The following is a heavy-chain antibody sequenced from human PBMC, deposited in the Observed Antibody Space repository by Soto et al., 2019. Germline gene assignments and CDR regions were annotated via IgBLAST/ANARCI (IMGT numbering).Heavy chain of an antibody. Sequence: QVQLVQSGAEVKKPGSSVKVSCKASGGTFSSYAISWVRQAPGQGLEWMGGIIPIFGTANYAQKFQGRVTITADESTSTAYMELSSLSSEDTAVYYCARVPSAGDHKIYFDYWGQGTLVTVSS. CDR1: GGTFSSYA. V-gene: IGHV1-69*01. J-gene: IGHJ4*02. CDR3: ARVPSAGDHKIYFDY. CDR2: IIPIFGTA. D-gene: IGHD6-13*01.